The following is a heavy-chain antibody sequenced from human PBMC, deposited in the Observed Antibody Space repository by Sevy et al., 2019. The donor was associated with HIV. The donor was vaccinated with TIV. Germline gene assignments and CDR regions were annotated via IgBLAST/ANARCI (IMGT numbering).Heavy chain of an antibody. V-gene: IGHV3-23*01. D-gene: IGHD6-13*01. J-gene: IGHJ4*02. CDR3: AKVPGITAAGVFDY. CDR1: EFTFSSYA. Sequence: GGSLRLSCVASEFTFSSYAMSWVRQAPGKGLEWVSAISGSGGSTYYADSVMGRFTISRDNSKNTLYLQMNSLRAEDTAVYYCAKVPGITAAGVFDYWGQGTLVTVSS. CDR2: ISGSGGST.